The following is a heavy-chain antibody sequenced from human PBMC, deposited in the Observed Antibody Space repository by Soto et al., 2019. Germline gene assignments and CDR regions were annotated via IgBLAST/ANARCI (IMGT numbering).Heavy chain of an antibody. V-gene: IGHV4-59*01. Sequence: PSETLSLTCTVSGGSISSYYWSWIRQPLGKGLEWIGYIYYSGITNYNPSLKSRVTISVDTSKNQFSLKLSSVTAADTAVYYCARYKSNYYYGMDVWGQGTTVTVSS. J-gene: IGHJ6*02. CDR3: ARYKSNYYYGMDV. CDR2: IYYSGIT. CDR1: GGSISSYY. D-gene: IGHD1-20*01.